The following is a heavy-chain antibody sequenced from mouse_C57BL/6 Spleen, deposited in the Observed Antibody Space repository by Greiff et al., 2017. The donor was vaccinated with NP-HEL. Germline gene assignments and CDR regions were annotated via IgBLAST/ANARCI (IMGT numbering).Heavy chain of an antibody. CDR3: ARDYYGSSYGWYFDV. Sequence: VQLQQSDAELVKPGASVKISCKVSGYTFTDHTIHWMKQRPEQGLEWIGYIYPRDGSTKYNEKFKGKATLTADKSSSTAYMQLNSLTSEDSAVYFCARDYYGSSYGWYFDVWGTGTTVTVSS. V-gene: IGHV1-78*01. CDR1: GYTFTDHT. D-gene: IGHD1-1*01. J-gene: IGHJ1*03. CDR2: IYPRDGST.